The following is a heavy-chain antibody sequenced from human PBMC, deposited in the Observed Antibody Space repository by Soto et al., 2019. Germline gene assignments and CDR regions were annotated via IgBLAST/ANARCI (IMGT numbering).Heavy chain of an antibody. CDR1: GLTFSSYA. D-gene: IGHD3-10*01. CDR2: ISGRGGST. V-gene: IGHV3-23*01. Sequence: PGGSLRLSCAASGLTFSSYAMSLVRQAPGKGLEWVSAISGRGGSTYYADSVKGRFTISRDNSKNTLYLQMNSLRAEDTDVYYCANLPPALRGRDVWGQGTTVTV. J-gene: IGHJ6*02. CDR3: ANLPPALRGRDV.